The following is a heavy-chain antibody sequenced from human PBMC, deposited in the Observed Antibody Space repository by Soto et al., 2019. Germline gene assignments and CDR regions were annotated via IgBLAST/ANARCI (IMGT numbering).Heavy chain of an antibody. CDR3: AREFQYYVSSDSYLAY. J-gene: IGHJ4*02. CDR1: GYSVSGNSAA. D-gene: IGHD3-16*01. Sequence: SQTLSLTCAISGYSVSGNSAAWNWIRHSPSRGLEWLGRTYYRSRWYNDYAVSVKSRITVTPDTSKNQFSLHLNSVTPEDTAVYYRAREFQYYVSSDSYLAYWGQGAMVTLSS. CDR2: TYYRSRWYN. V-gene: IGHV6-1*01.